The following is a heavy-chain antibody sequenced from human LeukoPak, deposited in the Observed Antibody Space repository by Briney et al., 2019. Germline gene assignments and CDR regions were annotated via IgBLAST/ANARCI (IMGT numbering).Heavy chain of an antibody. CDR2: INTNTGNP. CDR3: ARDGPAAYA. D-gene: IGHD3-16*01. Sequence: ASVKVSCKASGYTFTTYAMNWVRQAPGQGLEWMGWINTNTGNPTYAQAFTGRFVFSLDTFVNTAYLQITSLRAEDTAMYYCARDGPAAYAWGQGTMVIVSS. J-gene: IGHJ4*02. CDR1: GYTFTTYA. V-gene: IGHV7-4-1*02.